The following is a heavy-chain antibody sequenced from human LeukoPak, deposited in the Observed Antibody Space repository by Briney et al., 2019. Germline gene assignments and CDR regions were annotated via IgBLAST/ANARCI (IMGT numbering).Heavy chain of an antibody. V-gene: IGHV4-31*03. CDR1: GGSISSGGYY. CDR3: ARGFGGRLQFDY. D-gene: IGHD2-15*01. Sequence: SETLSLTCTVSGGSISSGGYYWSWIRQHPGKGLEWIGYISYSGSTYYNPSLKTRVNISVDTSKNQFSLKLGSVTAADTAVYYCARGFGGRLQFDYWGQGTLVTVSS. CDR2: ISYSGST. J-gene: IGHJ4*02.